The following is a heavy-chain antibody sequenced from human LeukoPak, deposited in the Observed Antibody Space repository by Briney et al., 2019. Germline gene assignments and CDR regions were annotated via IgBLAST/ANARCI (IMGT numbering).Heavy chain of an antibody. CDR3: ARGRRIVVVPAAPRQYNWFDP. CDR2: ISSSGSTI. CDR1: GFTFSDYY. V-gene: IGHV3-11*01. Sequence: PGGSLRLSCAAPGFTFSDYYMSWIRQAPGKGLEWVSYISSSGSTIYYADSVKGRFTISRDNAKNSLYLQMNSLRAEDTAVYYCARGRRIVVVPAAPRQYNWFDPWGQGTLVTVSS. J-gene: IGHJ5*02. D-gene: IGHD2-2*01.